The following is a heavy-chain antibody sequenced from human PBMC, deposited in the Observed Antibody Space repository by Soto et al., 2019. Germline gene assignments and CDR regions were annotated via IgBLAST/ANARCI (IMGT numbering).Heavy chain of an antibody. CDR3: ASTYYDFDV. V-gene: IGHV3-64*01. Sequence: EEQLVQSGGGLVQPGGSLRLSCAASGFSFSSYDLFWVRQAPGKGLEYVSAVSRNGINTYYANSVKGRFTISRDNSKNIMYLQMGTLRAEDMAVYYCASTYYDFDVWGKGTTVIVSS. J-gene: IGHJ6*04. D-gene: IGHD3-3*01. CDR2: VSRNGINT. CDR1: GFSFSSYD.